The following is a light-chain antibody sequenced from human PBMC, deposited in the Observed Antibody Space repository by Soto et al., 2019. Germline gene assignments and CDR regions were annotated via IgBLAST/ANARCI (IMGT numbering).Light chain of an antibody. CDR2: GAS. V-gene: IGKV3-20*01. Sequence: EIVLTQSPGTLSLSPGERGTLSCRASQSVSKNYLAWYQQKPGQAPRLLIYGASSRATGIPDRFSGSGSGTHFTLTISRLAPEDFAVYSCQQYASSPLTFGGGTKVEIK. CDR1: QSVSKNY. CDR3: QQYASSPLT. J-gene: IGKJ4*01.